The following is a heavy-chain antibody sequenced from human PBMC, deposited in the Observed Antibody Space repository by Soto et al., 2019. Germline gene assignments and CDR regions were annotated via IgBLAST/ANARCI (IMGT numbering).Heavy chain of an antibody. CDR1: GFTVSSNY. J-gene: IGHJ6*02. CDR2: IYSGGST. V-gene: IGHV3-53*01. Sequence: EVQLVESGGGLIQPGGSLRLSCAASGFTVSSNYMSWVRQAPGKGLEWVSVIYSGGSTYYADSVKGRFTISRDNSKNTLYLQMNSLRAEDTAVYYCARDRADTAMVGYYYYGMDVWGQGTTVTVSS. D-gene: IGHD5-18*01. CDR3: ARDRADTAMVGYYYYGMDV.